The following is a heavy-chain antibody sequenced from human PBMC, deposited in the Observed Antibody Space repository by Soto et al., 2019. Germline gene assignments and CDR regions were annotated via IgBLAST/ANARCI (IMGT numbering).Heavy chain of an antibody. Sequence: ASVKVSCKASGYTFTSYGISWVRQAPGQGLEWMGWISAYNGNTNYAQKLQGRVTMTTDTSTSTAYMELRSLRSDDTAVYYCARDHWDSAAGVNFDYWGQGTLVTGSS. V-gene: IGHV1-18*04. CDR2: ISAYNGNT. CDR3: ARDHWDSAAGVNFDY. CDR1: GYTFTSYG. J-gene: IGHJ4*02. D-gene: IGHD1-26*01.